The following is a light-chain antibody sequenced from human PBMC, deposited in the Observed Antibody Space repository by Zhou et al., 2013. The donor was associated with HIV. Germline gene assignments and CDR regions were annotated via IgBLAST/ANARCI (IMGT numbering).Light chain of an antibody. Sequence: EIVLTQSPGTLSLSPGERATLSCRASQSISSSFLAWYQQRPGQAPRLLIYGASSRATGIPDRFSGRGSGTDFTLTISRLEPEDFAVYYCQQYGSSPLYTFGLGDQAGDQT. J-gene: IGKJ2*01. CDR1: QSISSSF. CDR3: QQYGSSPLYT. CDR2: GAS. V-gene: IGKV3-20*01.